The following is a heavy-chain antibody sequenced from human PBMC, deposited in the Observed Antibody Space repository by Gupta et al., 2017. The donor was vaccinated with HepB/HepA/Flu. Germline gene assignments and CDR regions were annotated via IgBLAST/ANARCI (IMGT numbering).Heavy chain of an antibody. CDR3: ARNIVGGVYYYYGMDV. J-gene: IGHJ6*02. D-gene: IGHD2-15*01. CDR1: GFTFSSYS. CDR2: ISSSSSYI. Sequence: EVQLVESGGGMVKPGGSLRLSCAASGFTFSSYSMNWVRQAPGKGLEWVSSISSSSSYIYYADSVKGRFTISRDNAKNSLYLQMNSLRAEDTAVYYCARNIVGGVYYYYGMDVWGQGTTVTVSS. V-gene: IGHV3-21*01.